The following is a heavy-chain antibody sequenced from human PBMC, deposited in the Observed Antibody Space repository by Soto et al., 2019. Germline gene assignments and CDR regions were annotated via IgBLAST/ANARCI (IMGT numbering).Heavy chain of an antibody. V-gene: IGHV4-4*02. D-gene: IGHD5-12*01. CDR3: ARSLYSGYEWFDP. J-gene: IGHJ5*02. CDR2: IYHSGST. CDR1: GGSISNSNW. Sequence: SETLSLTCAVSGGSISNSNWWSWVRQPPGKGLEWIGEIYHSGSTNYNPSLKSRVTISVDKSKNQFSLKLSSVTAADTAVYYCARSLYSGYEWFDPWGQGTLVTVSS.